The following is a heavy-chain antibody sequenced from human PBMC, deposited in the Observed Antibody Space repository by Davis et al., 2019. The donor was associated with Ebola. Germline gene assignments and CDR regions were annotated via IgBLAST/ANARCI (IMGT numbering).Heavy chain of an antibody. D-gene: IGHD4-17*01. CDR3: VRVSRNFGAYADF. Sequence: GGSLRLSCAASGFTLTDYWMGWVRQAPGKGLEWVAYMEDDAIDKYYVDSVKGRFTISRENTENSVYLQMNSLRVEDTALYYCVRVSRNFGAYADFWGQGTPVTVS. J-gene: IGHJ4*02. V-gene: IGHV3-7*01. CDR1: GFTLTDYW. CDR2: MEDDAIDK.